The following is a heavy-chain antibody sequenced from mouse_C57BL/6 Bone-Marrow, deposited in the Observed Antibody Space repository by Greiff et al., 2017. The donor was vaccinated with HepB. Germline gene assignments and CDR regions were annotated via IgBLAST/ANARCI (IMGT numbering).Heavy chain of an antibody. CDR1: GFNIKDDY. CDR3: TSPYYYGSSSAWFAY. J-gene: IGHJ3*01. D-gene: IGHD1-1*01. Sequence: SGAELVRPGASVKLSCTASGFNIKDDYMHWVKQRPEQGLEWIGWIDPENGDTEYASKFQGKATITADTSSNTAYLQLSSLTSEDTAVYYCTSPYYYGSSSAWFAYWGQGTLVTVSA. CDR2: IDPENGDT. V-gene: IGHV14-4*01.